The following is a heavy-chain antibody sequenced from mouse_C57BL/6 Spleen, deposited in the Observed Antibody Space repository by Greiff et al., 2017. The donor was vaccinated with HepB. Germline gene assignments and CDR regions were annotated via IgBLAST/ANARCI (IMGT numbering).Heavy chain of an antibody. CDR3: ARGSYYEPWFAY. V-gene: IGHV1-61*01. CDR2: IYPSDSET. CDR1: GYTFTSYW. Sequence: VQLQQPGAELVRPGSSVKLSCKASGYTFTSYWMDWVKQRPGQGLEWIGNIYPSDSETHYNQKFKDKATLTVDKSSSTAYMQLSSLTSEDSAVYYCARGSYYEPWFAYWGQGTLVTVSA. D-gene: IGHD2-12*01. J-gene: IGHJ3*01.